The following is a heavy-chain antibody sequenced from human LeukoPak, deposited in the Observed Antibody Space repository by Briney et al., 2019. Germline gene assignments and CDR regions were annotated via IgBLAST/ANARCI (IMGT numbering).Heavy chain of an antibody. CDR3: AREPSYYGNYFGS. V-gene: IGHV3-7*01. J-gene: IGHJ4*02. Sequence: GGSLRLSCEDSGFTFSSYWMSWVRQAPGKGLEWGANIKHDGREIYYVDSVKGRFTNSRDNAKNSLYLQMNSLTTEDTAVYYCAREPSYYGNYFGSWGQGTLVTVSS. D-gene: IGHD4-17*01. CDR1: GFTFSSYW. CDR2: IKHDGREI.